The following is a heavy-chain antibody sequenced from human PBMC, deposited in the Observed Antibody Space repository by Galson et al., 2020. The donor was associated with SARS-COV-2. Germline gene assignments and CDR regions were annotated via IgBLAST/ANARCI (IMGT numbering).Heavy chain of an antibody. V-gene: IGHV3-30*18. D-gene: IGHD6-13*01. CDR1: GFTFSNYG. CDR3: AKAAAAGTEEVDY. CDR2: ISYDGSNK. J-gene: IGHJ4*02. Sequence: TGGSLRLSCAASGFTFSNYGMHWVRQAPGKGLEWVAVISYDGSNKYYVDSVKGRFTISRDNSKNTLYLQMNSLKTEDTAVYYCAKAAAAGTEEVDYWGQGTLVTVSS.